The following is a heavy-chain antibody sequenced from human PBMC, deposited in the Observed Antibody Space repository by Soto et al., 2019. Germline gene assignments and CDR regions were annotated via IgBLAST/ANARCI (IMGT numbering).Heavy chain of an antibody. D-gene: IGHD6-25*01. J-gene: IGHJ6*02. CDR2: IWYDGSNK. CDR3: ARDQSGYYYGMDV. CDR1: GFTFSSYG. Sequence: QVQLVESGGGVVQPGRSLRLSCAASGFTFSSYGMHWVRQAPGKGLEWVAVIWYDGSNKYYADSVKGRFTISRDNSKNTLYLQMNSLRAEDTAVYYWARDQSGYYYGMDVWGQGTTVTVSS. V-gene: IGHV3-33*01.